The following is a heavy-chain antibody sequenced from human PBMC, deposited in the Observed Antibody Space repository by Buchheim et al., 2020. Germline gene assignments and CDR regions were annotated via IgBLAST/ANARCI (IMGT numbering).Heavy chain of an antibody. CDR3: AKVGYSYGSDYFDY. J-gene: IGHJ4*02. CDR1: GFTFSSYG. Sequence: QVQLVESGGGVVQPGRSLRLSCAASGFTFSSYGMHWVRQAPGKGLEWVAVISYDGSNKYYADSVKGRFTISRDNSKNTLYLQMNSLRAEDTAVYYCAKVGYSYGSDYFDYWGQGTL. D-gene: IGHD5-18*01. V-gene: IGHV3-30*18. CDR2: ISYDGSNK.